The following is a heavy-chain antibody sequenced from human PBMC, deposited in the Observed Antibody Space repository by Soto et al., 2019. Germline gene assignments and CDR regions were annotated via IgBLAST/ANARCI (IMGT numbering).Heavy chain of an antibody. V-gene: IGHV3-23*01. CDR2: ISGSGGST. CDR1: GFTFSSYA. Sequence: PGGSLRLSCAASGFTFSSYAMSWVRQAPGKGLEWVSAISGSGGSTYYADSVKGRFTISRDNSKNTLYLQMNSLRAEDTAVYYCAKDGSGYCSGGSCYGEDAFDIWGQGTMVTVSS. CDR3: AKDGSGYCSGGSCYGEDAFDI. J-gene: IGHJ3*02. D-gene: IGHD2-15*01.